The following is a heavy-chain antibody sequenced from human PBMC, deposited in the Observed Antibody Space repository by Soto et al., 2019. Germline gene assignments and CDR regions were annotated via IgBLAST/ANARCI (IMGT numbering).Heavy chain of an antibody. J-gene: IGHJ6*02. CDR1: GYSFISYW. Sequence: GEFLKISCKGSGYSFISYWIGWVRQMPGKGLEWMGIIYPGDSDTRYSPSFQGQVTISADKSISTAYLQWSSLKASDTAMYYCARPRSSSRNYYGMDVWGQGTTVTVSS. CDR3: ARPRSSSRNYYGMDV. V-gene: IGHV5-51*01. CDR2: IYPGDSDT. D-gene: IGHD6-13*01.